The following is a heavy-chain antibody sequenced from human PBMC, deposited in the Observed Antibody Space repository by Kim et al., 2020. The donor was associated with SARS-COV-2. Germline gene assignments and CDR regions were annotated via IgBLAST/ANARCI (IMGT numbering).Heavy chain of an antibody. V-gene: IGHV1-3*01. J-gene: IGHJ5*02. CDR1: GYTFDTFS. CDR2: INGGNGNT. CDR3: AREASGSYNWLDP. D-gene: IGHD3-10*01. Sequence: ASVKVSCKASGYTFDTFSLYWLRQAPGQRFEWMGWINGGNGNTRYSQNFQGRVIFTRDTSATTAYMELTSLTFKDTAVYYCAREASGSYNWLDPWCRGTL.